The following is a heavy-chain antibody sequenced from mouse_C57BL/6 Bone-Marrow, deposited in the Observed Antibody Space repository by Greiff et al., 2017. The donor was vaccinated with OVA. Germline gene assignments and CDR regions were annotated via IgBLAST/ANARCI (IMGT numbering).Heavy chain of an antibody. CDR1: GFTFSSYG. Sequence: EVQLVESGGDLVKPGGSLKLSCAASGFTFSSYGMSWVRQTPDKRLEWVATISSGGSYTYYPDSVKGRFTISRDNAKNTLYLQMSSLKSEDTAMYYCARHQLGLDYWGQGTTLTVSS. CDR2: ISSGGSYT. V-gene: IGHV5-6*01. J-gene: IGHJ2*01. D-gene: IGHD4-1*02. CDR3: ARHQLGLDY.